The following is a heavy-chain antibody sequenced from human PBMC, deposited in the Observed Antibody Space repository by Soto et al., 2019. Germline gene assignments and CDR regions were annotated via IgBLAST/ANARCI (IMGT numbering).Heavy chain of an antibody. CDR3: ARDGIAVSGEVGRYRMDV. CDR1: GGTFSSYA. J-gene: IGHJ6*02. Sequence: SVKISCKASGGTFSSYAISWVRQAPGQGLEWMGGIIPIFGTANYAQKFQGRVTITADESTSTAYMELSSLRSEDTAVYYCARDGIAVSGEVGRYRMDVCCQGTTVTVSS. CDR2: IIPIFGTA. D-gene: IGHD6-19*01. V-gene: IGHV1-69*13.